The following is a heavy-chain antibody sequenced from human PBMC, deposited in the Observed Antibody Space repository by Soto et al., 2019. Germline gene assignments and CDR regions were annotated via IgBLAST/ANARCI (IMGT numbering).Heavy chain of an antibody. V-gene: IGHV4-61*08. CDR3: SRYVLKGGFFYL. Sequence: SETLSLTCAVSGGSISSGGYSWSWIRQPPGKGLEWIGYIYYSGSTNYNPSLKSRVTISVDTSKNQFSLKLSSVTAADTAVYYCSRYVLKGGFFYLWGQGTLDTVSS. CDR2: IYYSGST. J-gene: IGHJ4*02. CDR1: GGSISSGGYS. D-gene: IGHD2-15*01.